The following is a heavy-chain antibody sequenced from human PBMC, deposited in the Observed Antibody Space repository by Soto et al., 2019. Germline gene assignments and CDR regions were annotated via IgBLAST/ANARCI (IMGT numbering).Heavy chain of an antibody. CDR1: GFTFSSYS. Sequence: GGSLILSCTASGFTFSSYSLNWVRHAPGKGLEWVSYISSSSGNIYYAGSVQGRFTISRDNAKNSLHLQMSSLRDEDSAIYYCARWEYSSSSGWFDPWGQGTLVTVSS. CDR2: ISSSSGNI. CDR3: ARWEYSSSSGWFDP. D-gene: IGHD6-6*01. J-gene: IGHJ5*02. V-gene: IGHV3-48*02.